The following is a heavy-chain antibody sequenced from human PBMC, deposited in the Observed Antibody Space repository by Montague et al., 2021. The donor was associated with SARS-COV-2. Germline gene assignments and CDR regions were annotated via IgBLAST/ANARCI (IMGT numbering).Heavy chain of an antibody. J-gene: IGHJ4*02. Sequence: SLRLSCAASGFTFSSYAMSWVRQAPGKGLEWVSGISDSGGSTYYADSVKGRFTISRDNSKNTLYLQMNSLRAEDTAVYYCAKGGERITMIVVVITLADFDXWGQGTLVTVSS. CDR3: AKGGERITMIVVVITLADFDX. V-gene: IGHV3-23*01. D-gene: IGHD3-22*01. CDR1: GFTFSSYA. CDR2: ISDSGGST.